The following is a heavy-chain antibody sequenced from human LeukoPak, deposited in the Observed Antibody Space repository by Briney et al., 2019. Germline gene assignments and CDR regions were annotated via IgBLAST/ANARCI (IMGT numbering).Heavy chain of an antibody. CDR1: GYTLTELS. CDR2: FDPEDGET. J-gene: IGHJ4*02. V-gene: IGHV1-24*01. Sequence: ASVKVSCKVSGYTLTELSMHWVRQAPGKGLEWMGGFDPEDGETIYAQKFQGRVTMTEDTSTDTAYMELSSLRSDDTAVYYCARVPRGYGGWYSDYWGQGTLVTVSS. D-gene: IGHD6-19*01. CDR3: ARVPRGYGGWYSDY.